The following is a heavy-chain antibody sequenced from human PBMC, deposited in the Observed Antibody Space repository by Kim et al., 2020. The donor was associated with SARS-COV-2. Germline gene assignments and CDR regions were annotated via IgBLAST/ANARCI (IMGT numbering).Heavy chain of an antibody. D-gene: IGHD3-22*01. CDR3: ARGGAYYYDSSGKGFDY. Sequence: GGSLRLSCAASGFTFSSYSMNWVRQAPGKGLEWVSSISSSSSYIYYADSVKGRFTISRDNAKNSLYLQMTSLRAEDTAVYYCARGGAYYYDSSGKGFDYWGQGTLVTVSS. J-gene: IGHJ4*02. CDR2: ISSSSSYI. CDR1: GFTFSSYS. V-gene: IGHV3-21*01.